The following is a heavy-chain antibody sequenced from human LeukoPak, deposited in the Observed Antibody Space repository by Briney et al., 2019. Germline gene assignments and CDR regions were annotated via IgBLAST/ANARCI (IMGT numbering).Heavy chain of an antibody. CDR2: ISAYNGNT. V-gene: IGHV1-18*01. Sequence: ASVKVSCKASGYTFTSYGISWVRQAPGQGLEWMGWISAYNGNTNYAQKLQGRVTMTTDTSTSTAYMELRSLRSDDTAVYYCARSGGIVEMATQRRGNAFDIWGQGTMVTVSS. CDR3: ARSGGIVEMATQRRGNAFDI. J-gene: IGHJ3*02. D-gene: IGHD5-24*01. CDR1: GYTFTSYG.